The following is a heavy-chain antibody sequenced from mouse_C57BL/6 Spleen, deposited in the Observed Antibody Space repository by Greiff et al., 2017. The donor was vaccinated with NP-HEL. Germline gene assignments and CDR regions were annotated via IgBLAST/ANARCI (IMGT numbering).Heavy chain of an antibody. CDR3: ARETYYYGSSPFAY. D-gene: IGHD1-1*01. CDR2: INPNNGGT. Sequence: EVQLQQSGPELVKPGASVKIPCKASGYTFTDYNMDWVKQSHGKSLEWIGDINPNNGGTIYNQKFKGKATLTVDKSSSTAYMELRSLTSEDTAVYYCARETYYYGSSPFAYWGQGTLVTVSA. J-gene: IGHJ3*01. CDR1: GYTFTDYN. V-gene: IGHV1-18*01.